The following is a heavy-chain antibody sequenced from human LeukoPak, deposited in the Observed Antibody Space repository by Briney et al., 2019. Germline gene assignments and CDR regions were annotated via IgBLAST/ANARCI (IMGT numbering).Heavy chain of an antibody. Sequence: ASVTVSCKASGYTFTSYGISWVRQAPGQGLEWMGWISAYNGNTNYAQKLQGRVTMTTDTSTSTAYMELRSLRSDDTAVYYCARDIVVVVAATNWFDPWGQGTLVTVSS. CDR2: ISAYNGNT. V-gene: IGHV1-18*01. J-gene: IGHJ5*02. CDR3: ARDIVVVVAATNWFDP. D-gene: IGHD2-15*01. CDR1: GYTFTSYG.